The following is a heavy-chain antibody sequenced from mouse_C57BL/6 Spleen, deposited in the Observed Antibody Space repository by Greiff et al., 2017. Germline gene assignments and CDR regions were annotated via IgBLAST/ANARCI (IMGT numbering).Heavy chain of an antibody. CDR3: ARGHDYGSSPWYFDV. D-gene: IGHD1-1*01. CDR2: TFYSGIT. CDR1: GFSINSDCY. Sequence: EVQGVESGPSLVRPSQTLSLTCTVTGFSINSDCYWIWIRQFPGNKLEYIGYTFYSGITYYNPSLESRSYITRDTSKNQFSLKLSSVTTEDTATYYCARGHDYGSSPWYFDVWGTGTTVTVSS. V-gene: IGHV3-3*01. J-gene: IGHJ1*03.